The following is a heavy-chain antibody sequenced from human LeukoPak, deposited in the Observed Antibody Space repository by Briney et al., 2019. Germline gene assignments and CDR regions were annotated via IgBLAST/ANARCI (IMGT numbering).Heavy chain of an antibody. J-gene: IGHJ2*01. V-gene: IGHV4-34*01. Sequence: SETLSLTCAVYGGSFSGYYWSWIRQPPGKGLEWIGEINHSGSTYYNPSLKSRVTISVDRSKNQFSLKLSSVTAADTAVYYCARLPPRGGNSGWYFDLWGRGTLVTVSS. D-gene: IGHD4-23*01. CDR3: ARLPPRGGNSGWYFDL. CDR2: INHSGST. CDR1: GGSFSGYY.